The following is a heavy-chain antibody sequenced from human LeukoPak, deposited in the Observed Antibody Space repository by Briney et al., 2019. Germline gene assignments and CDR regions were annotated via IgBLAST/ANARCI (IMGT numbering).Heavy chain of an antibody. CDR1: GFTFSSYG. V-gene: IGHV3-30*02. CDR3: AKPSDAFDI. J-gene: IGHJ3*02. CDR2: IRYDGGNK. Sequence: GGSPRLSCAASGFTFSSYGMHRVRQAPGKGLEWVAFIRYDGGNKYYADSVKGRFTISRDNSKNTLYLQMNSLRAEDTAVYYCAKPSDAFDIWGQGTMVTVSS.